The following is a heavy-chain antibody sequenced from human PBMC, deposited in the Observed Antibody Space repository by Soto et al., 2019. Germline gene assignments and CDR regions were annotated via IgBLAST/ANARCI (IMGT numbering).Heavy chain of an antibody. D-gene: IGHD2-21*02. CDR3: ARTYCGGDCYSWDV. Sequence: GASVKVSCKASGGTFSSYAISWVRQAPGQGLEWMGGIIPIFGTANYAQKSQGRVTITADESTSTAYMELSSLRSEDTAVYYCARTYCGGDCYSWDVWGQGTTVTVSS. V-gene: IGHV1-69*13. CDR1: GGTFSSYA. J-gene: IGHJ6*02. CDR2: IIPIFGTA.